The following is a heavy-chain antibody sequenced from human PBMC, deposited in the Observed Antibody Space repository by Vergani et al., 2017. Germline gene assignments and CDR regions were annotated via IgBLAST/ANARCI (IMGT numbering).Heavy chain of an antibody. CDR2: IDRNYGVK. J-gene: IGHJ4*01. CDR1: GVTFQAFA. V-gene: IGHV3-20*04. D-gene: IGHD1-20*01. CDR3: ARAYGRYDWFDY. Sequence: EVQLLESGGGLVQPGGSLRLSCTASGVTFQAFAFHWVRQVSGRGLEWVPGIDRNYGVKNGNSFEGRFSISRDNAKKAVFLQMNSLRVEDTAVYYCARAYGRYDWFDYWGQRTLVTVSS.